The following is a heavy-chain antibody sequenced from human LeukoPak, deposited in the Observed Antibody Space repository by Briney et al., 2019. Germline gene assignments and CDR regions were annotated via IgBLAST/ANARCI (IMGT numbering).Heavy chain of an antibody. Sequence: GGSLRLSCAASGFTVSSNYMNWVRQAPGKGLEWVSVIYSGGSTYYADSVKGRFTISRDNAKNSLYLQVNSLRAEDTAVYYCARGSRFGVVGRDAFDIWGQGTVVTVSS. J-gene: IGHJ3*02. CDR1: GFTVSSNY. CDR2: IYSGGST. CDR3: ARGSRFGVVGRDAFDI. D-gene: IGHD3-3*01. V-gene: IGHV3-66*01.